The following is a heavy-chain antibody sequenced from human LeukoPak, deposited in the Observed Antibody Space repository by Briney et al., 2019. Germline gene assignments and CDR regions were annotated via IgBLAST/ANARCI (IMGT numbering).Heavy chain of an antibody. V-gene: IGHV3-30*18. Sequence: GGSLRLSCAASGFIFSSYGIHWVRQAPGKGLEWVAFISDDGSNKYYADSVKGRFTISRDNSKNTLYLQMNSLRAEDTALCYCAKDFCGGDCYSLYYFDYWGQGTLVTVSS. CDR1: GFIFSSYG. J-gene: IGHJ4*02. D-gene: IGHD2-21*02. CDR3: AKDFCGGDCYSLYYFDY. CDR2: ISDDGSNK.